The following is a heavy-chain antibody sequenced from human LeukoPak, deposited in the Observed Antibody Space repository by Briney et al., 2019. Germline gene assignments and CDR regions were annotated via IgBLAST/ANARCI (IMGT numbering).Heavy chain of an antibody. CDR2: IRYDGSNK. Sequence: GGSLRLSCAASGFTFSSYGMHWVRQAPGMGLEWVAFIRYDGSNKYYADSVKGRFTISRDNSKNTLYLQMNSLRAEDTAVYYCAKDIVPAAIWGFDYWGQGTLVTVSS. CDR1: GFTFSSYG. D-gene: IGHD2-2*01. J-gene: IGHJ4*02. V-gene: IGHV3-30*02. CDR3: AKDIVPAAIWGFDY.